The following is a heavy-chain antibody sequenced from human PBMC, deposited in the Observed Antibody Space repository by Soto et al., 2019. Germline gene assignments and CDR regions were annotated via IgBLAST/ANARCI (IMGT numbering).Heavy chain of an antibody. V-gene: IGHV3-9*01. D-gene: IGHD2-15*01. J-gene: IGHJ4*02. CDR3: AKDIARYCSGGSCYLKVFDY. CDR1: GFTFDEYA. CDR2: ISWNSGSI. Sequence: GGSLRLSCAASGFTFDEYAMHWVRQGPGKGLEWVSGISWNSGSIGYADSVKGRFTISRDNAKNSLYLQMNGLRAEDTALYYCAKDIARYCSGGSCYLKVFDYWGQGTLVTVSS.